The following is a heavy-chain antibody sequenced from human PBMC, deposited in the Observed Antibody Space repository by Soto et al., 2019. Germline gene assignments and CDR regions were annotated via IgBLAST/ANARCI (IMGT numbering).Heavy chain of an antibody. V-gene: IGHV3-21*06. CDR1: GFNFNSYT. Sequence: PGGSLRLSCSASGFNFNSYTTNWVRQAPGKGLEWVSSISRFSDRTYYADPVKGRFAIFGANAENPVHLQVTRRSAEATAVYSCARVGAYFGEFDYLDYWGQGTPVTVSS. D-gene: IGHD3-10*01. CDR2: ISRFSDRT. CDR3: ARVGAYFGEFDYLDY. J-gene: IGHJ4*02.